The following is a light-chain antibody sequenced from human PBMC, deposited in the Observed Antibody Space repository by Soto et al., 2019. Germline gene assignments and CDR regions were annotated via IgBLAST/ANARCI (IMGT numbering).Light chain of an antibody. J-gene: IGKJ2*01. CDR3: HHYGNSPPNT. CDR2: GAS. Sequence: EIVLTQSPGTLSLSPGERATLSCRASQSVSSNYLAWYQQRPGQAPRVLIYGASSRATGITDRFSGSGSGTDFTLTSSRLEPEDFAVYFCHHYGNSPPNTFGQGTKLEIK. V-gene: IGKV3-20*01. CDR1: QSVSSNY.